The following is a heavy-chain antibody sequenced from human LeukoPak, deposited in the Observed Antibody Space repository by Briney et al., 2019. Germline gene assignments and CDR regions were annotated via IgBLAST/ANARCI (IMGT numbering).Heavy chain of an antibody. CDR3: ARVLYDILTGYYYYFDY. CDR1: GGSISSSNW. Sequence: SSETLSLTCTVSGGSISSSNWWSWVRQPPGKGLEWIGEIYHSGSTNYNPSLKSRVTISVDTSKNQFSLKLSSVTAADTAVYYCARVLYDILTGYYYYFDYWGQGTLVTVSS. D-gene: IGHD3-9*01. CDR2: IYHSGST. V-gene: IGHV4-4*02. J-gene: IGHJ4*02.